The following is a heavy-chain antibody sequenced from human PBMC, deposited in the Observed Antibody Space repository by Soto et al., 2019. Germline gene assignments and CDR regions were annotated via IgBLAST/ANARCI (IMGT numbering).Heavy chain of an antibody. CDR2: ITGSSDYT. CDR3: AREYYYGMDV. CDR1: GFTFSDYY. V-gene: IGHV3-11*05. Sequence: QVQLVESGGGLVRPGGSLRLSCAASGFTFSDYYMTWLRQAPGKGLEWVSYITGSSDYTNYADSLKGRVTISRDNVKNSLYLQMNSLRAEDTAVYYCAREYYYGMDVWGQGTTVTVSS. J-gene: IGHJ6*02.